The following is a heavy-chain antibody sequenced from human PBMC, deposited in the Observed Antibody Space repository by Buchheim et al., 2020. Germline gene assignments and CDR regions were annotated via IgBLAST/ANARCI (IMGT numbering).Heavy chain of an antibody. CDR1: GYTFGSHY. V-gene: IGHV1-46*01. CDR3: ARGASGSYYGSFDY. J-gene: IGHJ4*02. CDR2: INPSGDST. Sequence: QVQLVQSGAEVKKPGASVKVSCKASGYTFGSHYMHGVRQAPGQGLEWMGIINPSGDSTGYAQKFQGRVTMTRDTSTSTGYMELSSLRYEDTAVYYCARGASGSYYGSFDYWGQGTL. D-gene: IGHD1-26*01.